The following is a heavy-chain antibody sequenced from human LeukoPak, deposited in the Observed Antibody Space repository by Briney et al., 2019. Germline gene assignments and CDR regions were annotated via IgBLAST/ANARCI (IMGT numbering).Heavy chain of an antibody. Sequence: SVKVSCKASGGTFSSYAISWVRQAPGQGLEWMGGIIPIFGTANYAQKFQGRVTITADESTSTACMELSSLRSEDTAVYYCARGRTIFGVVISFMYFDYWGQGTLVTVSS. J-gene: IGHJ4*02. V-gene: IGHV1-69*01. D-gene: IGHD3-3*01. CDR2: IIPIFGTA. CDR3: ARGRTIFGVVISFMYFDY. CDR1: GGTFSSYA.